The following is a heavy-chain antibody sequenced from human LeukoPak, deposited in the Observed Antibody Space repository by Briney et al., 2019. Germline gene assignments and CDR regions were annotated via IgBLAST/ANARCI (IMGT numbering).Heavy chain of an antibody. V-gene: IGHV5-51*01. D-gene: IGHD3-10*01. J-gene: IGHJ3*02. Sequence: GESLKISCKASGYSFTNYWIGWVRQMPGEGLEWMGLIYPGDSNTRYSPSFQGQVTISTDKSISTAYLQWSSLKASDTAMYYCARPYGSGSYHAFDIWGQGTMVTVSS. CDR3: ARPYGSGSYHAFDI. CDR1: GYSFTNYW. CDR2: IYPGDSNT.